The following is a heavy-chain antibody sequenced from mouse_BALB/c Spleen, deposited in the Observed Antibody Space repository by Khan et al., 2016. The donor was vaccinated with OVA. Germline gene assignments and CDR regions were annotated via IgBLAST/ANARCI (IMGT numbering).Heavy chain of an antibody. CDR3: ATYGWWD. CDR1: GFTFSSFG. Sequence: EVELVESGGGLVQPGGSRKLSCAASGFTFSSFGMHWVRQAPEKGLEWVAYISSGSSTIYYADTVQGRFTISRDHPKNTLFLQMTSLRSEDTAMYYCATYGWWDWGAGTTVTVSS. V-gene: IGHV5-17*02. CDR2: ISSGSSTI. J-gene: IGHJ1*01. D-gene: IGHD1-1*01.